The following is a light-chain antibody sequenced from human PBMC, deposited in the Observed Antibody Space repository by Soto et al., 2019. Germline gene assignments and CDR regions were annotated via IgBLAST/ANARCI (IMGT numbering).Light chain of an antibody. V-gene: IGKV1-39*01. J-gene: IGKJ3*01. CDR2: AAS. Sequence: DIQMTQSPSSLSASLGDRVTITCRASQSISRHLNWYQQKPGKAPRLLIYAASSLQSGVPSRFSGSGSGTDFILTITSLQPEDSDTYYCQQTYNMPRTFGPGTKVDIK. CDR3: QQTYNMPRT. CDR1: QSISRH.